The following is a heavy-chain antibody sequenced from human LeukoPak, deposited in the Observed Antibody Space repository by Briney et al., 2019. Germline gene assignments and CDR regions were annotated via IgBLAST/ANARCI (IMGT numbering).Heavy chain of an antibody. CDR3: AKDKSHSSWTSRYYYYALDV. V-gene: IGHV3-9*01. D-gene: IGHD6-19*01. CDR1: GFTFDEYA. Sequence: GGSLRLPCAASGFTFDEYAIHWVRQAPGKGLEWVSGISWNSGIIGYADSVKGRFTISRDNAKNSLYLQMNSLRAEDTALYYCAKDKSHSSWTSRYYYYALDVWGQGTTVTVSS. CDR2: ISWNSGII. J-gene: IGHJ6*02.